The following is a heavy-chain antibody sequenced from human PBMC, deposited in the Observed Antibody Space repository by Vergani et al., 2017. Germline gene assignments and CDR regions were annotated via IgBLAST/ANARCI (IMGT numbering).Heavy chain of an antibody. CDR3: ATKSCGTPGCQIGYFRE. Sequence: QVHLVESGGGVVQHGRSLRLSCVVSGFTPSYYGMHWVRQAPGKGLEGVAVISYDGTQKYYADSVKGRFTISRDNSKNTLYLQMESLRTEATAVYYCATKSCGTPGCQIGYFREWGQGTMVTVSS. CDR2: ISYDGTQK. D-gene: IGHD2-15*01. CDR1: GFTPSYYG. V-gene: IGHV3-30*03. J-gene: IGHJ1*01.